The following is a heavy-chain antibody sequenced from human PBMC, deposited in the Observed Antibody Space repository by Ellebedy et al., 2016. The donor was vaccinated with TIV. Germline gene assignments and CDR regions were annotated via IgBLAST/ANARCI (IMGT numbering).Heavy chain of an antibody. CDR3: ARGPYSTLSFAMDF. Sequence: SETLSLTXSVSGGSISSSNYYWGWIRQPPGKGLEWIGCISYSGLTYYSPSLKSRVTIALDTSKNQISLKLSSVTAADTAVYYCARGPYSTLSFAMDFWGQGTTVTVSS. CDR1: GGSISSSNYY. D-gene: IGHD6-13*01. J-gene: IGHJ6*02. V-gene: IGHV4-39*07. CDR2: ISYSGLT.